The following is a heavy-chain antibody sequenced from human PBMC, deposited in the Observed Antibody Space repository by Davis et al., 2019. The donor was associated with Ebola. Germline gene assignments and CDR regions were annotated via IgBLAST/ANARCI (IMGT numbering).Heavy chain of an antibody. CDR3: ARESGGLDY. J-gene: IGHJ4*02. V-gene: IGHV4-30-4*02. CDR1: GVYINSDFF. Sequence: MPSETLSLTCTVSGVYINSDFFWSWIRQPPGKGLEWIGYISYSGNTYYNPSFKSRLTISVDTSKNQFSLKLSSVTAADTAVYYCARESGGLDYWGQGTLVTVSS. D-gene: IGHD5-12*01. CDR2: ISYSGNT.